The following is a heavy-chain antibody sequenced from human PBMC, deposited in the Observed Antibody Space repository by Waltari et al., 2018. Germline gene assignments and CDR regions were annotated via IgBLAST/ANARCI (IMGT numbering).Heavy chain of an antibody. J-gene: IGHJ4*02. D-gene: IGHD1-1*01. CDR3: VRDGRSDWMDFDY. CDR2: IHHSGRT. Sequence: QVQLQESGPGLVKPSETLSLTCTVSGYSISSDNYWGWIRQPPGKGLEWIGNIHHSGRTYHNTSLKSRVTLSVHTSENQFSLKLTSVTAADTAVYYCVRDGRSDWMDFDYWGQGALVTVSS. CDR1: GYSISSDNY. V-gene: IGHV4-38-2*02.